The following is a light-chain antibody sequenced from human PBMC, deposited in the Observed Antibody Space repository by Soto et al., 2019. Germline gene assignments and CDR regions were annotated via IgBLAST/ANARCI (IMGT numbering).Light chain of an antibody. CDR3: QQYNNWPRT. J-gene: IGKJ1*01. Sequence: EIVMTQSPATLSVSPGERVTLSCRASQSVSNTLAWYRQKPDQAPRLLIYGASTRATGIPARFSGSGSGTEFTLTISSLQSEDFAVYYCQQYNNWPRTFGQGTKVEIK. V-gene: IGKV3-15*01. CDR1: QSVSNT. CDR2: GAS.